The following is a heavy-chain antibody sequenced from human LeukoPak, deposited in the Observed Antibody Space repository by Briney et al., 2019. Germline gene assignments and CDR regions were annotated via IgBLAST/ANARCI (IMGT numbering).Heavy chain of an antibody. D-gene: IGHD1-1*01. CDR2: VYYTGST. CDR3: ARDQDGTTYLDY. CDR1: GGSVSSDSYY. Sequence: SETLSLTCTVSGGSVSSDSYYWSWIRQPPGKGLEWIGYVYYTGSTKDNPSLKSRVTISVDTSKNQFSLKLSSVTAADTAVYYSARDQDGTTYLDYWGQGTLVTVSS. J-gene: IGHJ4*02. V-gene: IGHV4-61*01.